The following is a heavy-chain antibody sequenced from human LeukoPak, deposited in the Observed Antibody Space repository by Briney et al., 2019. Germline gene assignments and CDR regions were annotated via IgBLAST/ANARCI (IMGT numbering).Heavy chain of an antibody. CDR3: ARDFEGCSGGSCYLSLGY. J-gene: IGHJ4*02. CDR2: INPSGGSA. D-gene: IGHD2-15*01. CDR1: GYTFTSYY. Sequence: ASVKVSCKASGYTFTSYYMHWVRQAPGQGLEWMGIINPSGGSASYAQNFQGRVTMTRDTSMSTVYMVLSSLRSEDTALYYCARDFEGCSGGSCYLSLGYWGQGTLVTVSS. V-gene: IGHV1-46*01.